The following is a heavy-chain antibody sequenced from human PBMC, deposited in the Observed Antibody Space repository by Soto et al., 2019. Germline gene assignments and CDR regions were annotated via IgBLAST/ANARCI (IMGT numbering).Heavy chain of an antibody. CDR2: IKSKADGGTT. V-gene: IGHV3-15*01. CDR3: TTGWSSKDY. CDR1: GFIFSNDW. J-gene: IGHJ4*02. D-gene: IGHD3-3*01. Sequence: EVQLVESGGGLVKPGGSLRLSCAASGFIFSNDWMSWVRQAPGKGLEWVGRIKSKADGGTTNYAAPVKGRFNISRDGSKNTLYLQMNGLKTEDTAVYYCTTGWSSKDYWGQGTLVTVSS.